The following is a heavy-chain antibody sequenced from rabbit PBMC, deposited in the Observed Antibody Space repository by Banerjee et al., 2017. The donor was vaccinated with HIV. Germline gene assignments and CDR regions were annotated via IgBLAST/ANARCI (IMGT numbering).Heavy chain of an antibody. CDR2: MWDGSAGST. D-gene: IGHD8-1*01. J-gene: IGHJ4*01. CDR1: GFSFSGSYC. CDR3: ASAESSYYGGFNL. Sequence: QSLKESGGDLVKPGASLTLTCTASGFSFSGSYCLCWVRQAPGKGLEWIACMWDGSAGSTYYASWAKGRFTISKTSSTTVTLQMTSLTAADTATYFCASAESSYYGGFNLWGPGTLVTDS. V-gene: IGHV1S40*01.